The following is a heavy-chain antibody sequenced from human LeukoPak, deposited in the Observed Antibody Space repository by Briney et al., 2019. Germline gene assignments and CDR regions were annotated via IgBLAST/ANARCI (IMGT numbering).Heavy chain of an antibody. CDR1: GGSISTYY. J-gene: IGHJ4*02. D-gene: IGHD1-26*01. CDR3: ARDILIVGATLYFDY. Sequence: PSETLSLTCTVSGGSISTYYWSWIRQPPARGLEGIGSVYSSGSTNYNPSLKSRVTMSMDTSKNHFSVRLSSVTAADTAVYYCARDILIVGATLYFDYWGQGTLVTVSS. V-gene: IGHV4-59*01. CDR2: VYSSGST.